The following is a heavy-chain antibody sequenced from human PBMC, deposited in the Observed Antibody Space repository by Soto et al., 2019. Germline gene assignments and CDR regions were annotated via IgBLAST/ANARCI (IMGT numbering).Heavy chain of an antibody. CDR3: ARDLGVYCSGGRCFDGGGY. D-gene: IGHD2-15*01. CDR1: GFTFTSYY. CDR2: INPSGGST. V-gene: IGHV1-46*03. Sequence: GASVKVSCKASGFTFTSYYMYWVRQSPGQGLEWMGIINPSGGSTSYAQKFQGRVTMTRDTSTSTVYMELSSLRSEDTAVYYCARDLGVYCSGGRCFDGGGYWGQGTLVTVSS. J-gene: IGHJ4*02.